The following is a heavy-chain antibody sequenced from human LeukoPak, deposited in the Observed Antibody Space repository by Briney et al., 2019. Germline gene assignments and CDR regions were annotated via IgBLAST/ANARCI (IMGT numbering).Heavy chain of an antibody. V-gene: IGHV3-66*01. Sequence: GGSLRLSCAASGFTVSSNYMSWVRQAPGKGLEWVSVIYSGGSTYYADSVKGRFTISRDNSKNTLYLQMNSLRAEDTAVYYCAKGDTAMVTIDYWGQGTLVTVSS. J-gene: IGHJ4*02. D-gene: IGHD5-18*01. CDR1: GFTVSSNY. CDR3: AKGDTAMVTIDY. CDR2: IYSGGST.